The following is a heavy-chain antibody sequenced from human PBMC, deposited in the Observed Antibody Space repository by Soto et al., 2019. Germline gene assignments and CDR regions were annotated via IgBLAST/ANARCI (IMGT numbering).Heavy chain of an antibody. J-gene: IGHJ5*02. CDR3: ARGWDSGSSEAPTNWFDP. D-gene: IGHD1-26*01. V-gene: IGHV4-31*03. CDR1: GGSISSGGYY. CDR2: INYSGTT. Sequence: SETLSLTCTVSGGSISSGGYYWILIRQHPGKGLEWIGYINYSGTTYYNPSLRSRLTISVDTAKNQFSLRLSSVTAADTAVYYCARGWDSGSSEAPTNWFDPWGQGTLVTVSS.